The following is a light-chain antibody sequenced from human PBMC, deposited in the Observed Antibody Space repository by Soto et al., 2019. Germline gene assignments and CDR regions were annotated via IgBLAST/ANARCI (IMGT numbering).Light chain of an antibody. CDR1: QSVTTQ. CDR3: QQRSNWPRT. V-gene: IGKV3-11*01. J-gene: IGKJ1*01. Sequence: IVLTQSPGTLSLSPGERATLSCRASQSVTTQLAWYQQKPGQAPRLLIYDASNRATGIPARFSGSGSGTDFTLTISSLEPEDFAVYYCQQRSNWPRTFGQGTKVEIK. CDR2: DAS.